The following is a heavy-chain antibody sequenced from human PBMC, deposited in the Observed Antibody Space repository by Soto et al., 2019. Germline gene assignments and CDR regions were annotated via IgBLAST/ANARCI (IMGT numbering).Heavy chain of an antibody. V-gene: IGHV5-51*01. CDR1: GSSFTSYW. Sequence: GESLKISCKGSGSSFTSYWIGWVRQMPGKGLEWMGIIYPGDSDTRYSPSFQGQVTISADKSISTAYLQWSSLKASDTAMYYCATYDFWSGYPAYFDYWGQGTLVTVSS. D-gene: IGHD3-3*01. CDR3: ATYDFWSGYPAYFDY. J-gene: IGHJ4*02. CDR2: IYPGDSDT.